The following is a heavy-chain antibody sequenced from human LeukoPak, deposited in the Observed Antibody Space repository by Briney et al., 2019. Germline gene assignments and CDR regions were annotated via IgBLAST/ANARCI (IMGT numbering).Heavy chain of an antibody. D-gene: IGHD1-26*01. J-gene: IGHJ5*02. CDR1: GLTFRRYG. CDR2: ISYDGSNK. CDR3: ARGGTGNYLMRPCDL. V-gene: IGHV3-30*15. Sequence: GGSVSLPCGAYGLTFRRYGIYLVREAAAKRLEGVAVISYDGSNKYYVDSVKGRFTVSRDNSKNTLYLQMSSLRPEDTAVYYCARGGTGNYLMRPCDLWGQGTLVTVSS.